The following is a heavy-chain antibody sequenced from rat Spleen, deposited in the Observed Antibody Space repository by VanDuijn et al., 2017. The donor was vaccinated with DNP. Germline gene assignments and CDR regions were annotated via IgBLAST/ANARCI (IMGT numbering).Heavy chain of an antibody. CDR2: ISISGSTT. J-gene: IGHJ2*01. V-gene: IGHV5S23*01. Sequence: EVQLVESGGGLVQPGRSLKLSCVASGFTFSSYWMYWIRQAPTKGLEWVSTISISGSTTYYRDSVKGRFTISRDNAKSTLYLQMNSLRSEDTATYYCTRAPLGFDYWGQGVMVTVSS. CDR1: GFTFSSYW. D-gene: IGHD1-7*01. CDR3: TRAPLGFDY.